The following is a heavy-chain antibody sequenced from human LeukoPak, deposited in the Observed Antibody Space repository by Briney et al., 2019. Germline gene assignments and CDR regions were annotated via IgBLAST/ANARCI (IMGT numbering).Heavy chain of an antibody. CDR3: SGCSGGSCDTIDY. D-gene: IGHD2-15*01. CDR2: IKSKTDGGIT. V-gene: IGHV3-15*01. CDR1: GFTFSNAW. Sequence: PGGSLRLSCAASGFTFSNAWMSWVRQAPGKGLEWVGRIKSKTDGGITDYAAPVKGRFTISRDDSKNTLYLQMNSLKTEDTAVYYCSGCSGGSCDTIDYWGQGTLVTVSS. J-gene: IGHJ4*02.